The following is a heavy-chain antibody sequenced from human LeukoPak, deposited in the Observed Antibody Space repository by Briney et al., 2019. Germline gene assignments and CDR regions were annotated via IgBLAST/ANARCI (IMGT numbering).Heavy chain of an antibody. D-gene: IGHD3-22*01. J-gene: IGHJ3*02. Sequence: SETLSLTCTVSGGSIISYYWSWIRQSPGKGLEWIGYIYYSWNTNYNPSLKSRVTILVDTSKNQFSLKLSSVTAADTAVYYCARERVEGPPEYYYDSSGPGGAFDIWGQGTMVTVSS. CDR2: IYYSWNT. CDR1: GGSIISYY. V-gene: IGHV4-59*12. CDR3: ARERVEGPPEYYYDSSGPGGAFDI.